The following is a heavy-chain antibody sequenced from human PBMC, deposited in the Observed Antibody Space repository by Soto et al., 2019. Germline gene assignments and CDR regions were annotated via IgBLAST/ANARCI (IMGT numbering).Heavy chain of an antibody. V-gene: IGHV1-2*02. D-gene: IGHD3-3*01. CDR3: ARDYDFGTGYYLSGMDV. CDR1: GYTFTGYY. Sequence: ASVKVSCKASGYTFTGYYIHWVRQAPGQGLEWMGWIKPNSGGTSSAQGFQGRVTMTRDTSMSTAYMELSGLRSDDTAVYYCARDYDFGTGYYLSGMDVWGQGTTVTVSS. CDR2: IKPNSGGT. J-gene: IGHJ6*02.